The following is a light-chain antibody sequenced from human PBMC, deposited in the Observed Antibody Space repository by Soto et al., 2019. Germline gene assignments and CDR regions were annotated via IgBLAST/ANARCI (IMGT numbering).Light chain of an antibody. CDR1: TSDVGCYNL. CDR2: EVT. V-gene: IGLV2-23*02. CDR3: CSYAGSTTFPVL. Sequence: QSVLTQPASVSGSPGQSITISCTGTTSDVGCYNLVSWYQQHPGKVPKLVIYEVTKRPSGISNRFSGSKSGNTASLTISGLQVEDEADYYCCSYAGSTTFPVLFGGGTKLTVL. J-gene: IGLJ2*01.